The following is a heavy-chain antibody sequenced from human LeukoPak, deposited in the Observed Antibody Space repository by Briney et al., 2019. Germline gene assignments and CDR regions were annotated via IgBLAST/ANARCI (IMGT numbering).Heavy chain of an antibody. V-gene: IGHV3-48*01. Sequence: PGGSLRLSCAASGFTFSSYSMNWVRQAPGKGLEWGSYISSSSSTIYYADSVKGRFTISRDNAKNSLYLQMNSLRAEDTAVYYCARYSSWSRDYWGQGTLVTVSS. CDR1: GFTFSSYS. CDR3: ARYSSWSRDY. J-gene: IGHJ4*02. D-gene: IGHD6-13*01. CDR2: ISSSSSTI.